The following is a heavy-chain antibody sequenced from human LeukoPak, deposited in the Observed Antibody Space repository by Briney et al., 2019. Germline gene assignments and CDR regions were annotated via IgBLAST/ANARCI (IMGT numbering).Heavy chain of an antibody. CDR2: INPNSGGT. V-gene: IGHV1-2*06. Sequence: ASVKVSCTASGYTFTGYYMHWVRQAPGQGLEWMGRINPNSGGTNYAQKFQGRVIMTRDTSISTAYMELSRLRSDDTAVYYCARDHGELPRRYWGQGTLVTVSS. D-gene: IGHD3-10*01. CDR3: ARDHGELPRRY. J-gene: IGHJ4*02. CDR1: GYTFTGYY.